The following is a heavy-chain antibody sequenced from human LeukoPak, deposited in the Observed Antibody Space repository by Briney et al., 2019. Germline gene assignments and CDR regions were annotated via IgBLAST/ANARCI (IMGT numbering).Heavy chain of an antibody. CDR3: AREWDLAEYQLLHNWFDP. V-gene: IGHV3-21*01. CDR1: GFTFSSYS. CDR2: ISSSSSYI. D-gene: IGHD2-2*01. Sequence: NPGGSLRLSCAASGFTFSSYSMNWVRQAPGKGLEWVSSISSSSSYIYYADSVKGRFTISRDNAKNSLYLQMNSLRAEDTAVYYCAREWDLAEYQLLHNWFDPWGQGALVTVSS. J-gene: IGHJ5*02.